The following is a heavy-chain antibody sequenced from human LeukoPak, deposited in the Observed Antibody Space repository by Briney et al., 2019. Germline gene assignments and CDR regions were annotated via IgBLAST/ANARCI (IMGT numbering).Heavy chain of an antibody. CDR1: GFTFSNFA. V-gene: IGHV3-23*01. Sequence: PGGSLRLSCTAYGFTFSNFAMSWVRQAPWKGLEWVSVISRSGTVTYYADSVKGRFTISRDNSKNTLSLQMNSLRAEDTAVYYCAQDSVTMVRGVIITLGWFDPWGQGTLVTVSS. CDR2: ISRSGTVT. CDR3: AQDSVTMVRGVIITLGWFDP. J-gene: IGHJ5*02. D-gene: IGHD3-10*01.